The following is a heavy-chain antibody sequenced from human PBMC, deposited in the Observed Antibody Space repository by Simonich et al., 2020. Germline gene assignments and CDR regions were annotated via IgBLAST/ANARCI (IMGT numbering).Heavy chain of an antibody. D-gene: IGHD1-26*01. CDR2: MNPNSGNT. CDR3: ARTYSGSYYYFDY. V-gene: IGHV1-8*03. J-gene: IGHJ4*02. Sequence: QVQLVQSGAEVKKPGASVKVSCKASGYTFTSFDINWVRQATGQGLEGMGWMNPNSGNTGYAQKFQGRVTITRNTSISTAYMELSSLRSEDTAVYYCARTYSGSYYYFDYWGQGTLVTVSS. CDR1: GYTFTSFD.